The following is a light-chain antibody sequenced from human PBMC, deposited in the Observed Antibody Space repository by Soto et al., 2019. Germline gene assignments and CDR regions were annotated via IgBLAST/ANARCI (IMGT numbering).Light chain of an antibody. J-gene: IGLJ1*01. CDR2: DVS. CDR1: GSDVGAYNY. V-gene: IGLV2-14*01. CDR3: YSYTSSSTYV. Sequence: QSVLTQPASVSGSPGQSITISCSGTGSDVGAYNYVSWYQQHPAKAPKLMIYDVSNRPSGVPDRFSGSKSGNTASLTISGLQAEVEADYYCYSYTSSSTYVFGSGTKVTVL.